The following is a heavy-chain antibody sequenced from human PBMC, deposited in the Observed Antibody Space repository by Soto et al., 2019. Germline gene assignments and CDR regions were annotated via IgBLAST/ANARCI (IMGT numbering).Heavy chain of an antibody. V-gene: IGHV4-39*01. Sequence: PSETLSLICTVSGISVSTSDYYWGWVRQPPGKGLDWIGNIYYSGSTFYNPSLRSRVTLSVDTSKNQFSLRLNSVTVADTAVYFCAGFVVPASRNSDFDYWGQGTLVTVSS. CDR2: IYYSGST. J-gene: IGHJ4*02. CDR1: GISVSTSDYY. D-gene: IGHD2-15*01. CDR3: AGFVVPASRNSDFDY.